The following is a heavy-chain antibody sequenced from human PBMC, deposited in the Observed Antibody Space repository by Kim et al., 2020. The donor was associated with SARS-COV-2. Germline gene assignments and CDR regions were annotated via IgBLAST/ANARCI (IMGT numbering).Heavy chain of an antibody. CDR1: GFTFSSYA. Sequence: GGSLRLSCAASGFTFSSYAMHWVRQAPGKGLEWVAVISYDGSNKYYADSVKGRFTISRDNSKNTLYLQMNSLRAEDTAVYHCARDQPAYSSGWYETFDYWGQGTLVTVSS. CDR3: ARDQPAYSSGWYETFDY. D-gene: IGHD6-19*01. J-gene: IGHJ4*02. V-gene: IGHV3-30*04. CDR2: ISYDGSNK.